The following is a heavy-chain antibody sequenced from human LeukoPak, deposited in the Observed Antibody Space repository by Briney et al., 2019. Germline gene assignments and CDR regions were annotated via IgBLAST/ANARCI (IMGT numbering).Heavy chain of an antibody. J-gene: IGHJ4*02. Sequence: SETLSLTCTVSGGSISSGNYYWGWIRQPAGKGLEWIGRIYTGGTTHYNPSLKSRVTISVDTSKNQFSLKLSSVTAADTALYYCAREFGYAVTSLDYWGQGTLVTVSS. D-gene: IGHD4-17*01. CDR2: IYTGGTT. CDR3: AREFGYAVTSLDY. V-gene: IGHV4-61*02. CDR1: GGSISSGNYY.